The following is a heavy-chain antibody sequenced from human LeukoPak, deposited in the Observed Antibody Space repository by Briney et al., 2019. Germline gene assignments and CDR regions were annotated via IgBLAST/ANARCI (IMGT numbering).Heavy chain of an antibody. V-gene: IGHV1-46*01. Sequence: ASVKVSCEASGYTFTGYYMHWVRQAPGQGLEWMGIINPSGGSTSYAQKFQGRVTMTRDTSTSTVYMELSSLRSEDTAVYYCARAHVDTGDNDYWGQGTLVTVSS. CDR2: INPSGGST. D-gene: IGHD5-18*01. CDR1: GYTFTGYY. J-gene: IGHJ4*02. CDR3: ARAHVDTGDNDY.